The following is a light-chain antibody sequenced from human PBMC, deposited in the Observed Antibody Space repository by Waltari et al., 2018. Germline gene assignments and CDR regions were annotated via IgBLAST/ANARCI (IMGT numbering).Light chain of an antibody. V-gene: IGKV3-20*01. CDR2: GAS. CDR3: QHYGSSLLT. Sequence: EIVLTQTPGPRHLYPGERATLSCRASQSVSSSYLAWFQQKPGQAPRLLIYGASTRATGIPDRFSGIGSGTDFTLTISRLEPEDFAVYHCQHYGSSLLTFGGGTKVEIK. J-gene: IGKJ4*01. CDR1: QSVSSSY.